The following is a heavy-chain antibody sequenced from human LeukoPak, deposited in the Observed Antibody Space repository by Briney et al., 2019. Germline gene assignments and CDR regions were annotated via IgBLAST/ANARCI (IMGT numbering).Heavy chain of an antibody. CDR1: GGSFSGYY. CDR2: INHSGST. Sequence: SETLSLTCAVYGGSFSGYYWSWIRQPPGKGLEWIGEINHSGSTNYNPSLKSRVTISVDTSKNQFSLKLSSVTAAVTAVYYCARGYTADAFDIWGQGTMVTVSS. D-gene: IGHD5-18*01. J-gene: IGHJ3*02. CDR3: ARGYTADAFDI. V-gene: IGHV4-34*01.